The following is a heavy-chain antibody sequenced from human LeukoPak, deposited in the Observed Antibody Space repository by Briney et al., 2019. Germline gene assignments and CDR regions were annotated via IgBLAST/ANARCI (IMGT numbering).Heavy chain of an antibody. J-gene: IGHJ4*02. D-gene: IGHD3-22*01. Sequence: GASLQISCKGSGYSFTSYWIGWVRQMPGKGLEWMGIIYPGDSDTRYSPSFQGQVTISADKSISTAYLQWSSLKASDTAMYYCASSTTDYYDSSGFPFDYWGQGTLVTVSS. V-gene: IGHV5-51*01. CDR3: ASSTTDYYDSSGFPFDY. CDR2: IYPGDSDT. CDR1: GYSFTSYW.